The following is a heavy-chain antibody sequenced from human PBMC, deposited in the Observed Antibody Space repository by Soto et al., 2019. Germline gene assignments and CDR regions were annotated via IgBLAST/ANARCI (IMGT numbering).Heavy chain of an antibody. V-gene: IGHV4-30-4*01. CDR3: ASLNYYDSSGYYYSPYYFDY. Sequence: QVQLQESGPGLVKPSQTLSLTCTVSGGSISSGDYYWSWIRQPPGKGLEWIGYIYYSGSTYYNPSLKSRVTISVDTSKNQFSLKLRSVTAADTAVYYCASLNYYDSSGYYYSPYYFDYWGQGTLVTVSS. J-gene: IGHJ4*02. CDR2: IYYSGST. CDR1: GGSISSGDYY. D-gene: IGHD3-22*01.